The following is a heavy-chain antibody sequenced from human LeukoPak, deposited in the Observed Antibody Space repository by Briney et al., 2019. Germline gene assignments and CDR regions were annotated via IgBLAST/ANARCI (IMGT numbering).Heavy chain of an antibody. CDR1: GGSISSYY. V-gene: IGHV4-59*01. D-gene: IGHD1-26*01. J-gene: IGHJ4*02. CDR2: IYYSGST. Sequence: SETLSLTCTVSGGSISSYYWSWIRQPPGKGLEWIGYIYYSGSTNYNPSLKSRVTISVDTSKHQFSLKLSSVTAADTAVYYCASFVGAATTSHIDYWGQGTLVTVSS. CDR3: ASFVGAATTSHIDY.